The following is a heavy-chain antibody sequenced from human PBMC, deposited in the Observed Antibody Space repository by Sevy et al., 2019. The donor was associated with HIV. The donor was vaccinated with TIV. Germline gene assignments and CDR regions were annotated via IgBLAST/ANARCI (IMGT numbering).Heavy chain of an antibody. CDR2: ISSTPGYI. CDR1: GFSFSSYA. CDR3: ARHKMTTIRGAFDF. Sequence: GGCLRLSCAASGFSFSSYAMNCVRLAPGKGLEWVSSISSTPGYIYYADSVKGRFTISRDNAKNSLYLQMNSLRAEDTAVYYCARHKMTTIRGAFDFWGQGTTVTVSS. J-gene: IGHJ3*01. D-gene: IGHD4-17*01. V-gene: IGHV3-21*01.